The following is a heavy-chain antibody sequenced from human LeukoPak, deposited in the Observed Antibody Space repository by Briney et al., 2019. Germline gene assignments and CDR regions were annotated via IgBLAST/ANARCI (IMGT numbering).Heavy chain of an antibody. CDR1: GYSFTSYW. J-gene: IGHJ6*03. D-gene: IGHD3-3*01. V-gene: IGHV5-51*01. Sequence: GESLQISCKGSGYSFTSYWIGWVRQLPGKGLEWMGIIYPGDSDTRHSPSFQGQVTISADKSISTASLQWSSLKASDTAMYYCARLGNDFWSGYYPPDKKSYYYMDVWGKGTTVTVSS. CDR2: IYPGDSDT. CDR3: ARLGNDFWSGYYPPDKKSYYYMDV.